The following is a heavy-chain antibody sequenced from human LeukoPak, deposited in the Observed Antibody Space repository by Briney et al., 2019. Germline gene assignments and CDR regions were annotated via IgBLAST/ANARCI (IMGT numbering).Heavy chain of an antibody. Sequence: SDTLSLTRTVSGGSMNNYYWNWIRQSPKKGLEWIGFVFSRGTTNFNPSFRSRLTMSIDTSRNQFSLRLTSMTAADTAVYFCARSWAAKWELPGQFDSWGQGRLVTVSS. CDR3: ARSWAAKWELPGQFDS. V-gene: IGHV4-4*07. CDR1: GGSMNNYY. D-gene: IGHD1-26*01. CDR2: VFSRGTT. J-gene: IGHJ4*02.